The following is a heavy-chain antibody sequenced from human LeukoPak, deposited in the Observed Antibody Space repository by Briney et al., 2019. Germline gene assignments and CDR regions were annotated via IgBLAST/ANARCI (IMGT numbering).Heavy chain of an antibody. D-gene: IGHD3-22*01. V-gene: IGHV3-7*01. CDR2: IKQDGSEK. CDR1: GFTFDDYG. CDR3: ARGGTYYYDSSGYDY. Sequence: PGGSLRLSCAASGFTFDDYGMSWVRQAPGKGLEWVANIKQDGSEKYYVDSVKGRFTISRDNAKNSLYLQMNSLRAEDTAVYYCARGGTYYYDSSGYDYWGQGTLVTVSS. J-gene: IGHJ4*02.